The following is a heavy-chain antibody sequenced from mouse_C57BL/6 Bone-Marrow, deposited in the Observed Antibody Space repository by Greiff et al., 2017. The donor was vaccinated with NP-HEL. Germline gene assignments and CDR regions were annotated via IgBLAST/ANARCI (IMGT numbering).Heavy chain of an antibody. Sequence: VQLQQSGAELVRPGASVKLSCTASGFNIKDDYMHWVKQRPEQGLAWIGWIDPENGDTEYASKFQGKATITADTSSNTAYLQLSSLTSEDTAVYYCTTALYGYDEGYAMDYWGQGTSVTVSS. CDR2: IDPENGDT. J-gene: IGHJ4*01. CDR3: TTALYGYDEGYAMDY. V-gene: IGHV14-4*01. CDR1: GFNIKDDY. D-gene: IGHD2-2*01.